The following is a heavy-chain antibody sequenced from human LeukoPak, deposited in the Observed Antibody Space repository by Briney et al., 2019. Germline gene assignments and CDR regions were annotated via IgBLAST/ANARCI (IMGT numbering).Heavy chain of an antibody. CDR2: IYYCGSA. D-gene: IGHD1-26*01. J-gene: IGHJ3*02. CDR1: TGSISSYY. Sequence: SETLSLTCTVSTGSISSYYWSWIRQPPGKTLEWIGYIYYCGSANYNPSLKTRVTISVDTSKNQFSMKLTSVTAADTAVYYCARHWVSSESPYSFDIWGQGTMVTVSS. V-gene: IGHV4-59*08. CDR3: ARHWVSSESPYSFDI.